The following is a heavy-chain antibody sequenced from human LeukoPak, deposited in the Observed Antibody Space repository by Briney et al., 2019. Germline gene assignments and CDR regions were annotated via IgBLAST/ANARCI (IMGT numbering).Heavy chain of an antibody. Sequence: KPSETLSLTCTVSGGSIKTNNYYWGWIRQAPGKGLEWIGSIFYSGKTYYHLSLKSRLTIYVDTSTYQFSLRLSSVAATDTAVYSCTRARREGYYYYMDVWGKGIMVTVSS. CDR2: IFYSGKT. D-gene: IGHD3-22*01. CDR3: TRARREGYYYYMDV. CDR1: GGSIKTNNYY. J-gene: IGHJ6*03. V-gene: IGHV4-39*01.